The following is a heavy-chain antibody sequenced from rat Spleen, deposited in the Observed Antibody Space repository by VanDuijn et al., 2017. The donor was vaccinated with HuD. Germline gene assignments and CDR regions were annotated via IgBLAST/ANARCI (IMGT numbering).Heavy chain of an antibody. CDR1: GFTFSDYY. Sequence: EVXLVESGGGFVQPGRSMKLSCAASGFTFSDYYMAWVRQAPTKGLEWVATISSDGRRNYYRESVKGRFTISRDNAKSSLYLQMDSLRSEDTATYYCARHGYSSYFDYWGQGVMVTVSS. V-gene: IGHV5-7*01. J-gene: IGHJ2*01. D-gene: IGHD1-11*01. CDR3: ARHGYSSYFDY. CDR2: ISSDGRRN.